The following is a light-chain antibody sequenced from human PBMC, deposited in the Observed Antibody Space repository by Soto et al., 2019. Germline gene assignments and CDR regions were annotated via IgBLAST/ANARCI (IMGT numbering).Light chain of an antibody. CDR2: GAS. J-gene: IGKJ5*01. Sequence: MTQSPSTLSASPGERATLSCRASQSISSKLAWYQQLPGQAPRLLIYGASTRGIGSRARFSGSGYGTEFTLSISSLQSEDSAVYYCQQYNNWPPITFGQGTRLEIK. CDR3: QQYNNWPPIT. V-gene: IGKV3D-15*01. CDR1: QSISSK.